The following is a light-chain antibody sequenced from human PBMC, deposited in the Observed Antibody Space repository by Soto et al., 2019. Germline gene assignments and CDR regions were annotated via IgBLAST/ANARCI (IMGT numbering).Light chain of an antibody. V-gene: IGLV2-14*01. CDR2: EVS. Sequence: QSVLTQPASVSGSPGQSITISCTGTSSDVGGYNYVSGYQQQSGKAPKLIIHEVSNRPSGVSNRFSGSKSGNTASLTISGLQAEDEADYYCDSYTSSRAYVFGIGTKVTVL. CDR1: SSDVGGYNY. J-gene: IGLJ1*01. CDR3: DSYTSSRAYV.